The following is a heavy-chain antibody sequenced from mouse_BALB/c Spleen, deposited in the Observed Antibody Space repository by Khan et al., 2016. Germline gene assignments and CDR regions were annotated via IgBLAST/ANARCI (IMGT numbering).Heavy chain of an antibody. CDR2: IWSDGST. D-gene: IGHD2-3*01. Sequence: QVQLKQSGPGLVAPSQSLSITCTVSGFSLTSYGVHWFRQPPGKGLVWLVVIWSDGSTTYNSALNSRLSISKDNSKSQVFLKMNSVQTDDTAMYYCARRDDGGGAMDYWGQGTSVTVSS. CDR1: GFSLTSYG. V-gene: IGHV2-6*02. CDR3: ARRDDGGGAMDY. J-gene: IGHJ4*01.